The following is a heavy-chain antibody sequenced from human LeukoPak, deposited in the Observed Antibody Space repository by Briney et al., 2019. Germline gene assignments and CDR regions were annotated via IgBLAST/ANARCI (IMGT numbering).Heavy chain of an antibody. CDR2: IYYSGST. CDR3: ARVISSGWSYYFDY. J-gene: IGHJ4*02. Sequence: SETLSLTCTVSGDSVSSGSYDWRWVRQPPGKGLEWIGYIYYSGSTNYNPARKSQFTISVPTSKNQFSLKLSSVTAADTAVYYCARVISSGWSYYFDYWGQGTLVTVSS. CDR1: GDSVSSGSYD. D-gene: IGHD6-19*01. V-gene: IGHV4-61*01.